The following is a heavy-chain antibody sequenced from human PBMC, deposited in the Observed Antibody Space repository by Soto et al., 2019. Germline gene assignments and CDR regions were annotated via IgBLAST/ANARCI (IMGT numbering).Heavy chain of an antibody. CDR3: ARETYYYDPRPFDY. V-gene: IGHV3-21*01. J-gene: IGHJ4*02. CDR2: ISSSSSYI. CDR1: GFTFSSYS. D-gene: IGHD3-22*01. Sequence: GGSLRLSCAASGFTFSSYSMNWVRQAPGKGLEWVSSISSSSSYIYYADSVKGRFTISRDNAKNSLYLQMNSLGAEDTAVYYCARETYYYDPRPFDYWGQGTLATVSS.